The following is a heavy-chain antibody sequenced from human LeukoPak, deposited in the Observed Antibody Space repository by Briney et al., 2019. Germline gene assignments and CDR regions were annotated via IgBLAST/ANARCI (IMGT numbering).Heavy chain of an antibody. J-gene: IGHJ4*02. CDR1: GFTFSSYE. Sequence: GGSLRLSCAASGFTFSSYEMNWVRQAPGKGLEWVSYISSSGSTIYYADSVKGRFTISRDNAKNSLYLQMNSLRAEDTAVYYCAREDYDSSGYYYSYFDYWGQGTLVTVSS. CDR2: ISSSGSTI. V-gene: IGHV3-48*03. CDR3: AREDYDSSGYYYSYFDY. D-gene: IGHD3-22*01.